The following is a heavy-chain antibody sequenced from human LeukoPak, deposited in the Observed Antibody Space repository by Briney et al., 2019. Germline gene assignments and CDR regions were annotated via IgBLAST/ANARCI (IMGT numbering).Heavy chain of an antibody. CDR1: GGSISSGGYY. D-gene: IGHD2-15*01. V-gene: IGHV4-31*03. J-gene: IGHJ4*02. CDR3: ATTPAQECSGGSCEINDY. CDR2: IYYSGST. Sequence: SQTLSLTCTVSGGSISSGGYYWSWIRQHPGKGLEWIGYIYYSGSTYYNPSLKSRVTISVDTSKNQFSLKLSSVTAADTAVYYCATTPAQECSGGSCEINDYWGQGTLVTVSS.